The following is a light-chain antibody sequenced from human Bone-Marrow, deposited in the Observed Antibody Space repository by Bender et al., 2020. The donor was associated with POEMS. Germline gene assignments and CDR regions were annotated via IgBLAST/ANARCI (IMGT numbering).Light chain of an antibody. CDR3: CSPAGDFTWV. Sequence: QSALTQPASVSGSPGQSILISCTGTSSDVGSYNLVSWYQQLPGNAPKLIIFEVSKRPSGVSDHFSGSKSGDTASLTISGLQPEDEADYYCCSPAGDFTWVFGGGTKLTVL. J-gene: IGLJ3*02. CDR1: SSDVGSYNL. V-gene: IGLV2-23*02. CDR2: EVS.